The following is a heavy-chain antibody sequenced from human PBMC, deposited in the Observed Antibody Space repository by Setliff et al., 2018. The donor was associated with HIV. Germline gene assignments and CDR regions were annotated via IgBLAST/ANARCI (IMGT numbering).Heavy chain of an antibody. CDR2: IFYTGSA. V-gene: IGHV4-39*07. D-gene: IGHD3-10*01. Sequence: PSETLSLTCTVSGGSIGSSDYYWGWIRQPPGKGLEWIGSIFYTGSAYYDLSLKSRVTLSVDTSKNSFSLNLTSVTAADTAVYFCARARGPPLPVLDLWGQGTLVTVSS. CDR3: ARARGPPLPVLDL. CDR1: GGSIGSSDYY. J-gene: IGHJ5*02.